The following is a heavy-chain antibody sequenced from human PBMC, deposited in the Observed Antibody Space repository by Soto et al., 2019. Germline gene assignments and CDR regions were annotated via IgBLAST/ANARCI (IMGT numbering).Heavy chain of an antibody. CDR2: ISSSSSYI. Sequence: GGSLRLSCAASGFTFSSYSMNWVRQAPGKGLEWVSSISSSSSYIYYADSVKGRFTISRDNAKNSLYLQMNSLRAEDTAVYYCARDAGGISMTTVTTFAYWGQGTLVTVSS. CDR1: GFTFSSYS. V-gene: IGHV3-21*01. D-gene: IGHD4-17*01. CDR3: ARDAGGISMTTVTTFAY. J-gene: IGHJ4*02.